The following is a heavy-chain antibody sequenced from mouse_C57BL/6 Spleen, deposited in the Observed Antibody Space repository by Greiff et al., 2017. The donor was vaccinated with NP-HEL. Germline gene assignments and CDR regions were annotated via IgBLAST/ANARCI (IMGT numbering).Heavy chain of an antibody. Sequence: EVQLVESGGDLVKPGGSLKLSCAASGFTFSSYGMSWVRQTPDKRLEWVATISSGGSYTYYPDSVKGRFTISRDNAKNTLYLQMSSLKSEDTAMYYCARHIYYGNPYYYAMDYWGQGTSVTVSS. D-gene: IGHD2-1*01. V-gene: IGHV5-6*01. CDR3: ARHIYYGNPYYYAMDY. CDR1: GFTFSSYG. CDR2: ISSGGSYT. J-gene: IGHJ4*01.